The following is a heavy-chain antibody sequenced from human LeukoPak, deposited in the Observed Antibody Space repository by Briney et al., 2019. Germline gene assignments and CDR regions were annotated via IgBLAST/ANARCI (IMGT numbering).Heavy chain of an antibody. D-gene: IGHD3-9*01. CDR3: ARDYYDILTGDCWFDP. Sequence: ASVKVSRKASGYTYTSYAMHWVRQAPGQRLEWMGWINAGNGNTKYSQKFQGRVTITRDTSASTAYMELSSLRSEDTAVYYCARDYYDILTGDCWFDPWGQGTLVTVSS. CDR1: GYTYTSYA. CDR2: INAGNGNT. V-gene: IGHV1-3*01. J-gene: IGHJ5*02.